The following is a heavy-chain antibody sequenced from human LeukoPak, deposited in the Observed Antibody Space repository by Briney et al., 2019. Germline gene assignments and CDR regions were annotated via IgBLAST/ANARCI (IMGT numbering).Heavy chain of an antibody. V-gene: IGHV4-59*01. CDR1: GGSISGYY. CDR3: ARALMATMEY. CDR2: IYYSGST. Sequence: SETLSLPCAVSGGSISGYYWSWIRQPPGKGLEWIGYIYYSGSTNYNPSLDGRVTISVDTSKKQFSLRVSSVTAADTAVYYCARALMATMEYWVQGTLVTVSS. J-gene: IGHJ4*02. D-gene: IGHD5-24*01.